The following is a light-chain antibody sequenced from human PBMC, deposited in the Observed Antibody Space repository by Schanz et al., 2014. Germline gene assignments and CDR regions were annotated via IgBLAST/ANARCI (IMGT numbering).Light chain of an antibody. CDR3: SSNVGSNNFQ. V-gene: IGLV2-11*01. J-gene: IGLJ3*02. CDR1: SSDVGGYNS. CDR2: DVS. Sequence: QSALTQXXSVSGSPGQSVTISCTGTSSDVGGYNSVSWFQQHPGRAPTLMIYDVSKRPSGVPDRFSGSQSGNTASLTVSGLQAEDEAEYYCSSNVGSNNFQFGGGTXLTVL.